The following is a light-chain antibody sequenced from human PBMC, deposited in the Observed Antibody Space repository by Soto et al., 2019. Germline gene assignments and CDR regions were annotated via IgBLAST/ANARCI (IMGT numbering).Light chain of an antibody. J-gene: IGKJ4*01. Sequence: EVVMTQSPATLSVSRGDGAALSCRASQGVGSNLAWYQQKPGQAPRLLVYGASTRATGVPARFSGSGSGTEFTLTISSLGSEDFAVYYCQQYDKSPLTFGGGTKVEIK. CDR3: QQYDKSPLT. V-gene: IGKV3-15*01. CDR1: QGVGSN. CDR2: GAS.